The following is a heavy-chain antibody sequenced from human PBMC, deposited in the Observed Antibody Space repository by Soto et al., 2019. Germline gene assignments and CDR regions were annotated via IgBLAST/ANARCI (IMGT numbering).Heavy chain of an antibody. CDR2: ISAYNGNT. Sequence: ASVKVSCKASGYTFTTYGITWVRQAPGQGLKWMGWISAYNGNTNYAQKLQGRVTMTTDTSTSTAYMELRSLRSDDTAVYYCAREGGAVTPRYFDYWVQGTLVTVSS. D-gene: IGHD3-3*01. CDR3: AREGGAVTPRYFDY. CDR1: GYTFTTYG. J-gene: IGHJ4*02. V-gene: IGHV1-18*01.